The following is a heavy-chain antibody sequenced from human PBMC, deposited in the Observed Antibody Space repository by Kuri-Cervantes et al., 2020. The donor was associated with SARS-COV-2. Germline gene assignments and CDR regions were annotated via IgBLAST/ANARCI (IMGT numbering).Heavy chain of an antibody. CDR2: IDPSDSYT. CDR1: GYSFTSYW. D-gene: IGHD6-13*01. CDR3: ARRGGSSRNFDY. Sequence: GGSLRLSCKGSGYSFTSYWISWVRQMPGKGLEWMGRIDPSDSYTNYSPSFQGHVTISADKSISTAYLQWSSLKASDTAMYYCARRGGSSRNFDYWGQGTLVTVSS. V-gene: IGHV5-10-1*01. J-gene: IGHJ4*02.